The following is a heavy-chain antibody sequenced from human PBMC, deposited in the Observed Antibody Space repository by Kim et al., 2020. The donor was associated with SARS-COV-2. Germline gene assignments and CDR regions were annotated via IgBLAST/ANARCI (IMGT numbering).Heavy chain of an antibody. J-gene: IGHJ4*02. CDR3: TTDSVKNYYFDY. V-gene: IGHV3-15*01. CDR2: IKSKTDGGTT. Sequence: GGSLRLSCAASGFTFSNAWMSWVRQAPGKGLEWVGRIKSKTDGGTTDYAAPVKGRFTISRDDSKNTLYLQMNSLKTEDTAVYYCTTDSVKNYYFDYWGQGTLVTVSS. CDR1: GFTFSNAW.